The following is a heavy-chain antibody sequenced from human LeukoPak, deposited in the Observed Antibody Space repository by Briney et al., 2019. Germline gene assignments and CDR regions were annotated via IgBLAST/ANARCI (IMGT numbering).Heavy chain of an antibody. D-gene: IGHD3-10*01. CDR3: ARDKYYYGSGEGNWFDP. CDR2: INHSGST. CDR1: GGSFSGYY. Sequence: SETLSLTCAVYGGSFSGYYWSWIRQPPGKGLEWIGEINHSGSTNYNPSLKSRVTISVDTSKNQFSLKLSSVTAADTAVYYCARDKYYYGSGEGNWFDPWGQGTLVTVSS. J-gene: IGHJ5*02. V-gene: IGHV4-34*01.